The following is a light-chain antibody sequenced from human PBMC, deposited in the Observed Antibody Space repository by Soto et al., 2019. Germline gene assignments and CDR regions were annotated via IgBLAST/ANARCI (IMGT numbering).Light chain of an antibody. J-gene: IGKJ5*01. CDR2: SAS. V-gene: IGKV1-12*01. Sequence: DIPVTQSPPSMAASVGDRVTITCRASQDIGNWMTWYQQKPGKAPKLLIYSASTLVRGVPSRFSGSGSGTEFTLTISSLQPEDSLTYYCQQAKSFPITFGQGTRLEIK. CDR1: QDIGNW. CDR3: QQAKSFPIT.